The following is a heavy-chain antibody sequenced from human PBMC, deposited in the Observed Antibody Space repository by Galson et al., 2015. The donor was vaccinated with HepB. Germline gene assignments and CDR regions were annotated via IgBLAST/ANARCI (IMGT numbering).Heavy chain of an antibody. CDR3: TTGGEPPRLLWFGESPTFDY. J-gene: IGHJ4*02. D-gene: IGHD3-10*01. CDR2: IKSKTDGGTT. Sequence: SLRLSCAASGFTFSNAWMSWVRQAPGKGLEWVGRIKSKTDGGTTDYAAPVKGRFTISRDDSKNTLYLQMNSLKTEDTAVYYCTTGGEPPRLLWFGESPTFDYWGQGTLVTVSS. V-gene: IGHV3-15*01. CDR1: GFTFSNAW.